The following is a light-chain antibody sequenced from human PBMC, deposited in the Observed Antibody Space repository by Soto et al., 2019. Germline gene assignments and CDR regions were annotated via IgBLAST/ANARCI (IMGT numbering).Light chain of an antibody. CDR1: SSDVGGYNY. J-gene: IGLJ1*01. CDR2: EVS. CDR3: SSYAGRNKYV. V-gene: IGLV2-14*01. Sequence: QSVLTQPASVSGSPGQSITISCTGTSSDVGGYNYVSWYQQHPGKAPKLMIYEVSNRPSGVSNRFSGSEPGNTASLTISGLQAEDEADYYCSSYAGRNKYVLGTGNKVTVL.